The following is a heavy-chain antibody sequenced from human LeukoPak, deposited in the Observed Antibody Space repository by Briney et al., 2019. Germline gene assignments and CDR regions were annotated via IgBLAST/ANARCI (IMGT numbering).Heavy chain of an antibody. J-gene: IGHJ4*02. Sequence: GGSLRLSCAASGFTFSSYWMYWVRQAPGKGLVWVSRINSDGKTTNYADSVKGRFTISRDNALNSLYLQMNSLRPEDTAVYYCARGTAQYCSSTSCSNDYWGQGTLVTVSS. CDR1: GFTFSSYW. CDR3: ARGTAQYCSSTSCSNDY. CDR2: INSDGKTT. D-gene: IGHD2-2*01. V-gene: IGHV3-74*01.